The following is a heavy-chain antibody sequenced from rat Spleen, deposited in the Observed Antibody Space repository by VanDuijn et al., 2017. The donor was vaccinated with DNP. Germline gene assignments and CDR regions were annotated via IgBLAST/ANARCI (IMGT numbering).Heavy chain of an antibody. Sequence: EVQLVESGGGLVQSGRSLKVSCAASGFTFSDYNMAWVRQAPKKGLEWVATITYDGSRTYYRDSVKGRFTISRDKAKSTLYLQMDSLRSEDTAIYYCARNWAMDAWGQGTSVTVS. J-gene: IGHJ4*01. V-gene: IGHV5S10*01. CDR2: ITYDGSRT. CDR1: GFTFSDYN. CDR3: ARNWAMDA. D-gene: IGHD5-1*01.